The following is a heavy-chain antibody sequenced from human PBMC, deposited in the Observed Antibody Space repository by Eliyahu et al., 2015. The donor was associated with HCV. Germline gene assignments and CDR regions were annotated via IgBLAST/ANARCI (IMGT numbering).Heavy chain of an antibody. CDR2: IIHGGSA. D-gene: IGHD1/OR15-1a*01. Sequence: LQQWGAGLLKPSETLSLTCAIYGGSFSAYYWVWVRQPPGKGLEWLGEIIHGGSANYNPSLKSRVTMSVDTSKNQLSLKLTSVTAADTAFYYCAKTNNYNACDYWGQGTLVTVSS. CDR1: GGSFSAYY. J-gene: IGHJ4*02. V-gene: IGHV4-34*12. CDR3: AKTNNYNACDY.